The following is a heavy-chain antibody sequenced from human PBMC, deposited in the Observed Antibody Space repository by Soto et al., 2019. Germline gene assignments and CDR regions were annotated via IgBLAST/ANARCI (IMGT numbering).Heavy chain of an antibody. D-gene: IGHD3-22*01. CDR2: IIPIFGTA. J-gene: IGHJ4*02. CDR1: GGTFSSYS. CDR3: AREGDSSGRGYGY. Sequence: GASVKVSCKASGGTFSSYSISWVRQAPGQGLEWMGGIIPIFGTANYAQKFQGRVTITADESTSTAYMELSSLRSEDTAVYYCAREGDSSGRGYGYWGQGTLVTVSS. V-gene: IGHV1-69*13.